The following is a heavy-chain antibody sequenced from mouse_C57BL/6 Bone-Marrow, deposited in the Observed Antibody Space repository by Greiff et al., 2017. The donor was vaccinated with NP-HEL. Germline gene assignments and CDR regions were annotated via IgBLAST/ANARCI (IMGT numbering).Heavy chain of an antibody. Sequence: DVMLVESGEGLVKPGGSLKLSCAASGFTFSSYAMSWVRQTPETRLEWVAYISSGGDYIYYADTVKGRFTISRDNARNTLYLQMSSLKSEDTAMYYCTRDRGITTVVGDYAMDYWGQGTSVTVSS. CDR1: GFTFSSYA. CDR2: ISSGGDYI. V-gene: IGHV5-9-1*02. D-gene: IGHD1-1*01. J-gene: IGHJ4*01. CDR3: TRDRGITTVVGDYAMDY.